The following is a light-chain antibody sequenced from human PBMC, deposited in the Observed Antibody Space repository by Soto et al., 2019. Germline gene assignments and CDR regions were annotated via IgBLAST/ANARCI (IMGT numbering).Light chain of an antibody. J-gene: IGKJ4*01. Sequence: EIVLTQSPVTLSLSPGERATLSCRASQSISGYLAWYQQKPGQAPRLLIYGVSNRATGIPARFSGSGSGTDFTLTISSLEPEDFAVYHCQQRSNWPLTFGGGTKVDIK. CDR3: QQRSNWPLT. V-gene: IGKV3-11*01. CDR2: GVS. CDR1: QSISGY.